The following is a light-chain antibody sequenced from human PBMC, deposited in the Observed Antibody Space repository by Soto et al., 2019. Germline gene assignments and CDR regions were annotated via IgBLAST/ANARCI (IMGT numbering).Light chain of an antibody. CDR1: SSNIGVKS. Sequence: QSVLTQPPSAAGTPGQRVTFSCSGSSSNIGVKSVRWYQQLPGTAHKLLIYNNNQRPSGVPDRFSGSNSGTSTSLAISRLQSGNEADYYCAAWDDSLNGYVFGTRTKGTVL. CDR2: NNN. J-gene: IGLJ1*01. V-gene: IGLV1-44*01. CDR3: AAWDDSLNGYV.